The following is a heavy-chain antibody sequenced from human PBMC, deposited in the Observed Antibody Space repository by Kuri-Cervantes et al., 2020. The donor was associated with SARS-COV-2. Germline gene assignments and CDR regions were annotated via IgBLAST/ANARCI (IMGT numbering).Heavy chain of an antibody. CDR3: ATPGVPAANYYFDY. V-gene: IGHV4-34*01. J-gene: IGHJ4*02. D-gene: IGHD2-2*01. Sequence: GSLRLSCAVYGGSFSNFYWSWIRQPPGKGLEWIGELDHSGRANYNPSLKSRVTISVDRSRNQFSLKLTSVTAADTAVYYCATPGVPAANYYFDYWGQGTLVTVSS. CDR2: LDHSGRA. CDR1: GGSFSNFY.